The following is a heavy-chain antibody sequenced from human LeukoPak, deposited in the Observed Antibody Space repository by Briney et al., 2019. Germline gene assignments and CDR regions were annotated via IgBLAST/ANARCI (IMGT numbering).Heavy chain of an antibody. D-gene: IGHD6-19*01. J-gene: IGHJ3*02. V-gene: IGHV3-30*02. CDR1: GFTFNNYG. CDR3: ARVAVGGTRAFDI. CDR2: IRYNGNNQ. Sequence: GGSLRLSCAASGFTFNNYGMHWVRQAPGKGLEWVAFIRYNGNNQYYADSVKGRFTISRDNSKNTLYLQMNSLRGEDTAVYYCARVAVGGTRAFDIWGQGTMVTVSS.